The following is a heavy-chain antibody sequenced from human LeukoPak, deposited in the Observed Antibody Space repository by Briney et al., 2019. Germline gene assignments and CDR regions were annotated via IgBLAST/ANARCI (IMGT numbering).Heavy chain of an antibody. V-gene: IGHV3-23*01. CDR1: GFTVSDIY. J-gene: IGHJ4*02. Sequence: GGSLRLSCAASGFTVSDIYMSWVRQAPGKGLEWVSAISGSSGSTYYADSVKGRFTISRDNSKNTLYLQMNSLRAEDTAVYYCAKDLTVARAGSLPLDYWGQGTLVTVSS. D-gene: IGHD5-12*01. CDR3: AKDLTVARAGSLPLDY. CDR2: ISGSSGST.